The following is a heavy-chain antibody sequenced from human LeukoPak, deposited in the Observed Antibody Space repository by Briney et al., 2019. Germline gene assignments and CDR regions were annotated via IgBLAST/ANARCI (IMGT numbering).Heavy chain of an antibody. CDR2: IYPPDSDT. V-gene: IGHV5-51*01. J-gene: IGHJ3*01. CDR1: GYSFTSYW. CDR3: ARRPWLHQRFNVFDV. D-gene: IGHD5-24*01. Sequence: GESLRISCKGFGYSFTSYWIGWVRQKPGKGLEWMGTIYPPDSDTTYNPSFEGQVTISADSSIRTASLQWSSLKASDTAIYYCARRPWLHQRFNVFDVWGPGTMVIVSS.